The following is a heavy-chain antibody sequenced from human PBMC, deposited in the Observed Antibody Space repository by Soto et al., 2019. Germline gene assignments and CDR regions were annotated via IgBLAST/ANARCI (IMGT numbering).Heavy chain of an antibody. V-gene: IGHV4-30-4*02. D-gene: IGHD6-13*01. J-gene: IGHJ6*02. CDR3: ARAHYSSSWYSGSYGMDV. CDR1: GGSVSSGNYY. CDR2: IYYSGST. Sequence: SETLSLTCTVSGGSVSSGNYYWSWIRQPPWKGLEWIGYIYYSGSTYYNPSLKSRVTISVDTSKNQFSLKLSSVTAADTAVYYCARAHYSSSWYSGSYGMDVWGQGTTVTVSS.